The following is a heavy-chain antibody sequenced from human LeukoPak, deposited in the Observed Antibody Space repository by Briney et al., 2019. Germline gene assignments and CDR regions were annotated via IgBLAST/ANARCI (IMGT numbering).Heavy chain of an antibody. J-gene: IGHJ4*02. CDR2: ISFSGST. V-gene: IGHV4-59*08. D-gene: IGHD1-1*01. CDR1: GGSISPYY. Sequence: SGTLSLTCTVSGGSISPYYWSWIRQPPGKGLEWIGHISFSGSTDYNASLKSRVTISLDTTRSQFSLSLYSVTAADTAMYYCARHAAGTTRDYWGQGTLVTVSA. CDR3: ARHAAGTTRDY.